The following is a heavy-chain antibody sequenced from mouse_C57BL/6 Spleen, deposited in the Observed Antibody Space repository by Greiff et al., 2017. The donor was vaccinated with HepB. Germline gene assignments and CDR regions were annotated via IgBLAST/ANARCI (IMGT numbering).Heavy chain of an antibody. CDR3: ARCSDYDWYFDV. CDR2: IYPGDGDT. CDR1: GYAFSSSW. Sequence: VQLQQSGPELVKPGASVKISCKASGYAFSSSWMNWVKQRPGKGLEWIGRIYPGDGDTNYNGKFKGKATLTADKSSSTAYMQLSSLTSEDSAVYFCARCSDYDWYFDVWGTGTTVTVSA. J-gene: IGHJ1*03. D-gene: IGHD2-4*01. V-gene: IGHV1-82*01.